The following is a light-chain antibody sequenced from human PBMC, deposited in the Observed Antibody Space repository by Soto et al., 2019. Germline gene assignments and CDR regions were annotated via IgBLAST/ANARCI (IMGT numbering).Light chain of an antibody. CDR1: QSVRTY. V-gene: IGKV3-11*01. CDR3: QQRNSWPPIT. J-gene: IGKJ5*01. CDR2: DAS. Sequence: EIVLTQSPVTLSLSPGERATLSCRASQSVRTYLAWYQFKPGQAPRLLIYDASSRASGVPARFSGSGSGTDFTLTISSLEPEDFALYYCQQRNSWPPITFGQGTRLEIK.